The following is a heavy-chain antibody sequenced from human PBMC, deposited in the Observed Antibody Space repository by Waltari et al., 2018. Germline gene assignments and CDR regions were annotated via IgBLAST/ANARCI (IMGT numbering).Heavy chain of an antibody. CDR1: GYTFTGYY. V-gene: IGHV1-2*06. J-gene: IGHJ4*02. Sequence: QVQLVQAGAEVKKPGASVKVSCKASGYTFTGYYMHWVRQAHGKGLEWMGRIKPRRGGTYHGQKFQSRVTMTRDTSSSTAYMELSRLRSDDTTVYYCARAPIWGSRGPFVYWGQGNLVTVTS. CDR3: ARAPIWGSRGPFVY. CDR2: IKPRRGGT. D-gene: IGHD3-16*01.